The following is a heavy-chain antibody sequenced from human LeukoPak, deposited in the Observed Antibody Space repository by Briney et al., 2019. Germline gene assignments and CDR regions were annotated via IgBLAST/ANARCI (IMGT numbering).Heavy chain of an antibody. J-gene: IGHJ4*02. CDR2: IIPILGIA. Sequence: GASVKVSCKASGGTFSSYAISWVRQAPGQGLEWMGRIIPILGIANYAQKFQGRVTITADKSTSTAYMELSSLRSEDTAVYYCARGAGDGDLFDYWGQGTLDTVSS. D-gene: IGHD4-17*01. V-gene: IGHV1-69*04. CDR3: ARGAGDGDLFDY. CDR1: GGTFSSYA.